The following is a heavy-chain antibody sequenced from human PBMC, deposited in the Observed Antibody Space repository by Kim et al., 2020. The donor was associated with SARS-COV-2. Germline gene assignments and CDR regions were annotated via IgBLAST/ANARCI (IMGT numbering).Heavy chain of an antibody. CDR1: GFTFSSYS. V-gene: IGHV3-21*01. Sequence: GGSLRLSCAASGFTFSSYSMNWVRQAPGKGLEWVSSISSSSSYIYYADSVKGRFTISRDNAKNSLYLQMNSLRAEDTAVYYCARADIVGVPEDGWGFWYGMDAWGQGTTVTVSS. CDR2: ISSSSSYI. J-gene: IGHJ6*02. CDR3: ARADIVGVPEDGWGFWYGMDA. D-gene: IGHD2-2*01.